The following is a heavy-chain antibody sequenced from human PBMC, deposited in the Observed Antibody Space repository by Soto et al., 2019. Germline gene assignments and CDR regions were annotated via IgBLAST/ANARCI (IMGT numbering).Heavy chain of an antibody. CDR1: GFTFSSYS. D-gene: IGHD3-22*01. J-gene: IGHJ4*02. CDR2: ISSSSSYI. CDR3: ARPGWVPYYYDSSGPHFDY. Sequence: GGSLRLSCAASGFTFSSYSMNWVRQAPGKGLEWVSSISSSSSYIYYADSVKGRFTISRDNAKNSLYLQMNSLRAEDTAVYYCARPGWVPYYYDSSGPHFDYWGQGTLVTVSS. V-gene: IGHV3-21*01.